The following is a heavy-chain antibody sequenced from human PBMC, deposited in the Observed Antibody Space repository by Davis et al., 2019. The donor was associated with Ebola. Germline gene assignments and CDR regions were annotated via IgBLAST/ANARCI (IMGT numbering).Heavy chain of an antibody. CDR3: ASGGIAVAGAILYYYYGMDV. CDR2: INHSGST. J-gene: IGHJ6*04. D-gene: IGHD6-19*01. CDR1: GGSFSGYY. Sequence: GSLRLSCAVYGGSFSGYYWSWIRQPPGKGLEWIGEINHSGSTNYNPSLKSRVTISVDTSKNQFSLKLSSVTAADTAVYYCASGGIAVAGAILYYYYGMDVWGKGTTVTVSS. V-gene: IGHV4-34*01.